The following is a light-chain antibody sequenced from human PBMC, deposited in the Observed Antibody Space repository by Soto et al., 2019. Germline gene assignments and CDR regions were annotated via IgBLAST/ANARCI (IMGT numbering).Light chain of an antibody. CDR2: GAS. J-gene: IGKJ1*01. V-gene: IGKV3-15*01. CDR3: HQYNDWWT. CDR1: QSIAIS. Sequence: EIVLTQSPASLSVSPGERATLSCRASQSIAISLAWYQQKPGLAPRLLIYGASTRATGIPARFGGSGSGTEFTLTINGLQSEDFAVYYCHQYNDWWTFGQGTKVEIK.